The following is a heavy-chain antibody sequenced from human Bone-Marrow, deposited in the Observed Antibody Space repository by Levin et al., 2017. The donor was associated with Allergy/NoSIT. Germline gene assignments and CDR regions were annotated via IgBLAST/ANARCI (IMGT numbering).Heavy chain of an antibody. Sequence: SETLSLTCSVSGASITSGDHYWSWIRQSPGKGLEWIGCIYYSGSTYYNPSLMTRITISLDPSKNHFSLKLRSVTVADTAVYYCASLSYYYGAGTHPDEDYWGQGALVIVSS. CDR1: GASITSGDHY. CDR2: IYYSGST. V-gene: IGHV4-30-4*01. J-gene: IGHJ4*02. D-gene: IGHD3-10*01. CDR3: ASLSYYYGAGTHPDEDY.